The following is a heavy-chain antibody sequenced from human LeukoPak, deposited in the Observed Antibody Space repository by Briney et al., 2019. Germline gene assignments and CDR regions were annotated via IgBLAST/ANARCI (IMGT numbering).Heavy chain of an antibody. Sequence: PSETLSLTCTVSGGSISSYYWSWIRQPAGKGLEWIGRIYTSGSTNYNPSLKSRVTMSVDTSKNQFSLKLSSVTAADTALYYCARVRRGAFGEVSYFDYWGQGTLVTVSS. CDR2: IYTSGST. D-gene: IGHD3-16*01. J-gene: IGHJ4*02. V-gene: IGHV4-4*07. CDR3: ARVRRGAFGEVSYFDY. CDR1: GGSISSYY.